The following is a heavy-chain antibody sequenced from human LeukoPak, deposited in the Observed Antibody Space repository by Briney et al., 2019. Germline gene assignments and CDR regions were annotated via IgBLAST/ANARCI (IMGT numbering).Heavy chain of an antibody. J-gene: IGHJ3*02. CDR1: RFTFDDYA. V-gene: IGHV3-9*01. D-gene: IGHD6-13*01. Sequence: GRSLRLSCAASRFTFDDYAMHWVRQAPGKGLEWVSGISWNSGSIGYADSVKGRFTISRDNAKNSLYLQMNSLRAEDTALYYCAKVGGILRAFDIWGQGTMVTVSS. CDR2: ISWNSGSI. CDR3: AKVGGILRAFDI.